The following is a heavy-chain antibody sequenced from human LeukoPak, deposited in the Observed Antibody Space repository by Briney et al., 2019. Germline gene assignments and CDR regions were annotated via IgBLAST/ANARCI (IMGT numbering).Heavy chain of an antibody. CDR1: GGSISSYY. J-gene: IGHJ3*01. V-gene: IGHV4-59*01. CDR2: IYYSGST. Sequence: SETLSLTCTVSGGSISSYYWSWILQPPGKGLEWIGYIYYSGSTNYNPSLKSRVTISVDTSKNQFSLKLSSVTAADTAVYYCARDPPLDAFDVWGQGTMVTVSS. CDR3: ARDPPLDAFDV.